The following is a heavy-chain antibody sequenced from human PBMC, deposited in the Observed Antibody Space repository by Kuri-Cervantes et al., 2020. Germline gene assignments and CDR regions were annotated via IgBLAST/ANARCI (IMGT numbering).Heavy chain of an antibody. J-gene: IGHJ4*02. CDR1: GFTFSSYG. CDR3: ARVGVIVDFDY. V-gene: IGHV3-33*01. D-gene: IGHD2-21*01. Sequence: GESLKISCAASGFTFSSYGMHWVRQAPGKGLEWVAVIWYDGSNKYYADSVKGRFTISRDNSKNTLYLQMNSLRAEDTAVYYCARVGVIVDFDYWGQGTLVTVLL. CDR2: IWYDGSNK.